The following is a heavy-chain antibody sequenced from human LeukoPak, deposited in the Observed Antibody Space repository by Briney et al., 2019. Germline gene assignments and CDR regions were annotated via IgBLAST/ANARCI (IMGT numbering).Heavy chain of an antibody. J-gene: IGHJ4*02. CDR3: TTTVRLLWYGEFLQYFDY. D-gene: IGHD3-10*01. CDR1: GGSFSGYY. CDR2: VNHSGGT. Sequence: SETLSLTCAVYGGSFSGYYWSCIRHPPGKGLEWIGEVNHSGGTTYNPPLKSRVAISLDTTTNHFSLKLSSVISAHTAVYYCTTTVRLLWYGEFLQYFDYWGQGTLVTVSS. V-gene: IGHV4-34*01.